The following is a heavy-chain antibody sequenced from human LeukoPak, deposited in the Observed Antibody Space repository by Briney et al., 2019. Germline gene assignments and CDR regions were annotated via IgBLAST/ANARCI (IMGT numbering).Heavy chain of an antibody. V-gene: IGHV4-39*01. J-gene: IGHJ4*02. CDR3: ARQTGSGLFILP. D-gene: IGHD3/OR15-3a*01. CDR2: ISYSGST. CDR1: GGSISSGSYY. Sequence: SETLSLTCTVSGGSISSGSYYWSWIRQPAGKGLEWIGMISYSGSTYYNASLKSQVSISIDTSKNQFSLKLTSVTAADTAVYYCARQTGSGLFILPGGQGTLVTVSS.